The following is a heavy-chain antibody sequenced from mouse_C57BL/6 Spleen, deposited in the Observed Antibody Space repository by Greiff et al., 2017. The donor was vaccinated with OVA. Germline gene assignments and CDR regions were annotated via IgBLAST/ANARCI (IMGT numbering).Heavy chain of an antibody. V-gene: IGHV14-2*01. D-gene: IGHD3-1*01. Sequence: VQLQQSGAELVKPGASVKLSCKASGFNITDYYMHWVKQRTEQGLEWIGRIDPEDGDTKYDPKFQGKATITADTSSNTAYLQLSSLTSADTAVYDCARCTAQGYAMGDWGKATSVTASS. CDR2: IDPEDGDT. CDR3: ARCTAQGYAMGD. J-gene: IGHJ4*01. CDR1: GFNITDYY.